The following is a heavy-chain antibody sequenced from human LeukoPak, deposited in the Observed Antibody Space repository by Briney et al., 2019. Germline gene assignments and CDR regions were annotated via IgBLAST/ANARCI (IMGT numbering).Heavy chain of an antibody. D-gene: IGHD2-2*01. CDR2: FDPEDGET. V-gene: IGHV1-24*01. J-gene: IGHJ4*02. CDR3: ATDPTYIVVVPAALNY. Sequence: GASVKVSCKVSGYTLTELSMHWVRQAPGKGLEWMGGFDPEDGETIYAQKYQGRVTMTEDTSTATAYMELSSLRSEDTAVYYCATDPTYIVVVPAALNYWGQGTLVTVSS. CDR1: GYTLTELS.